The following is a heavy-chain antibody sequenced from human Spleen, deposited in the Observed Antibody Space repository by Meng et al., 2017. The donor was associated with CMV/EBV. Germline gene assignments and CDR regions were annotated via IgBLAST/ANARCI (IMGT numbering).Heavy chain of an antibody. CDR3: ARDRRANYDYYGMDV. Sequence: SVKVSCKAPGDTFKRYSITWVRQAPGQGLEWMGRIMPILGIANYAQRLQGRVTITADKSTSTPYMELSSLTSGDTAVYYCARDRRANYDYYGMDVWGQGTTVTVSS. CDR1: GDTFKRYS. V-gene: IGHV1-69*04. CDR2: IMPILGIA. J-gene: IGHJ6*02.